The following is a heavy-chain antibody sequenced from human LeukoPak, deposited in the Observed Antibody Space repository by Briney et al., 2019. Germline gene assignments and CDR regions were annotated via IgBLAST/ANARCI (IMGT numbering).Heavy chain of an antibody. V-gene: IGHV4-39*01. D-gene: IGHD3-10*01. J-gene: IGHJ4*02. CDR3: ARVGVITMVRGVTTLIDY. Sequence: SETLSLTCTVSGGSITSSTYYWGWGRQPPGRGLEWVGSIYYSGSTYYNPSLKSRVTISVDTSKNQFSLKLSSVTAADTAVYYCARVGVITMVRGVTTLIDYWGQGTLVTVSS. CDR1: GGSITSSTYY. CDR2: IYYSGST.